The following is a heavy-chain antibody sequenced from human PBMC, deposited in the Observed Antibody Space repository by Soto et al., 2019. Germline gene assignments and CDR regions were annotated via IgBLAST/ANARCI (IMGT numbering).Heavy chain of an antibody. J-gene: IGHJ4*02. CDR2: IIPIFGTA. V-gene: IGHV1-69*12. CDR3: ASYGDYVSSDY. Sequence: QVQLVQSGAEVKKPGSSVKVSCKASGGTFSSYAISWVRQAPGQGLEWIGGIIPIFGTATYAQKFQRGVTSTADESASTAYMELSSLGSEDRAVDYGASYGDYVSSDYWGQGTLVTVSS. D-gene: IGHD4-17*01. CDR1: GGTFSSYA.